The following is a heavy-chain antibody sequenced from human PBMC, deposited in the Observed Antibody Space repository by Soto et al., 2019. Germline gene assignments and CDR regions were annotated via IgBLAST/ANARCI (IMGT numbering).Heavy chain of an antibody. Sequence: QVQLVQSGAEVKKPGSSVKVSCKASGGTFSSYAISWVRQAPGQGLEWMGGIIPIFGTANYAQKFQGRVRKTEEESTGPAHMEQGSLRSEEPGVHYGARGLSGGDQSPCYFEYWGQGTLVTVSS. CDR2: IIPIFGTA. CDR3: ARGLSGGDQSPCYFEY. V-gene: IGHV1-69*12. J-gene: IGHJ4*02. D-gene: IGHD2-21*02. CDR1: GGTFSSYA.